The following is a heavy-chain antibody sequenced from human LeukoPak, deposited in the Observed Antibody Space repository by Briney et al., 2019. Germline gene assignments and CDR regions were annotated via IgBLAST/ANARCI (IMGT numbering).Heavy chain of an antibody. CDR1: GGSIGSYY. CDR2: IYYSGNT. V-gene: IGHV4-59*08. J-gene: IGHJ5*02. D-gene: IGHD4-17*01. CDR3: ARNDYAQRYNWFDP. Sequence: SETLSLTCFVSGGSIGSYYWSWIRQPPGKGLEWIGYIYYSGNTNYNPSLKSRVTISVDTSKNQFSLKLSSVTAADTAVYYCARNDYAQRYNWFDPWGQGTLVTVSS.